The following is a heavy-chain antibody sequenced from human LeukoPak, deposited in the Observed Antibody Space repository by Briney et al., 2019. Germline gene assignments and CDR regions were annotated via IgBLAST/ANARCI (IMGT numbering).Heavy chain of an antibody. CDR2: INPSGGNT. D-gene: IGHD6-19*01. V-gene: IGHV1-46*01. J-gene: IGHJ4*02. CDR3: ASSYSSGWYYFDY. CDR1: GYTFTSYY. Sequence: ASVKVSCKASGYTFTSYYMHWVRQAPGQGLEWMGIINPSGGNTSYAQKFQGRVTMTRDTSTSTVYMELSSLRSEDTAVYYCASSYSSGWYYFDYWGQGTLVTVSS.